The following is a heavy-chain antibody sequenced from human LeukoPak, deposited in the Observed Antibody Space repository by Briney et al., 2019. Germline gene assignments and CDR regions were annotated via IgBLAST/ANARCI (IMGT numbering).Heavy chain of an antibody. CDR2: IYYSGST. CDR1: GGSISSSYYY. J-gene: IGHJ4*02. D-gene: IGHD2-15*01. Sequence: SETLSLTCTVSGGSISSSYYYWGWIRQPPGKGLEWIGSIYYSGSTYYNPSLKSRVTISVDTSKSQFSLKLSSVTAADTAVYYCARHDIYSYPFDYWGQGTLVTVSS. CDR3: ARHDIYSYPFDY. V-gene: IGHV4-39*01.